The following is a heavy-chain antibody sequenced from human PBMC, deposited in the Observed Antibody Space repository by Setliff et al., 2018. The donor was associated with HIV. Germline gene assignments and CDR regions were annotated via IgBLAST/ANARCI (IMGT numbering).Heavy chain of an antibody. V-gene: IGHV3-30*02. Sequence: LRLSCAASGFTFSSYGMHWVRQAPGKGLEWVAFIRYDGNNQYYADSVKGRFTISRDNSKNTLYLPMNSLRADDTAVYYCAKDALGAAAGAYFDYWGQGTLVTVSS. CDR1: GFTFSSYG. J-gene: IGHJ4*02. CDR2: IRYDGNNQ. D-gene: IGHD6-13*01. CDR3: AKDALGAAAGAYFDY.